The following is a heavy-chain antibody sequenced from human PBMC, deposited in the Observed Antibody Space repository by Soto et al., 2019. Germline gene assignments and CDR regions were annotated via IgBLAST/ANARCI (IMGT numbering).Heavy chain of an antibody. V-gene: IGHV1-18*01. CDR2: ISAYNGNT. CDR3: ARELYYDLWSGCSP. D-gene: IGHD3-3*01. Sequence: ASVKVSCKASGYTFTSYGISWVRQAPGQGLECMGWISAYNGNTNYAQKLQGRVTMTTDTSTSTAYMELRSLRSDDTAVYYCARELYYDLWSGCSPWGQGTLVTVSS. J-gene: IGHJ4*02. CDR1: GYTFTSYG.